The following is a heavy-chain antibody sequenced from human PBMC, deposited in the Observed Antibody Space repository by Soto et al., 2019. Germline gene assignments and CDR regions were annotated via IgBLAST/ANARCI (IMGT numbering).Heavy chain of an antibody. CDR2: INHSGST. J-gene: IGHJ4*02. CDR1: GGSFSGYY. V-gene: IGHV4-34*01. Sequence: SETLSLTCAVYGGSFSGYYWSWIRQPPGKGLEWIGEINHSGSTNYNPSLKSRVTISVDTSKNQFSLKLSSVTAADTAVYYCARGRYCSGGSCYFFVDYWGQGTLVTVSS. CDR3: ARGRYCSGGSCYFFVDY. D-gene: IGHD2-15*01.